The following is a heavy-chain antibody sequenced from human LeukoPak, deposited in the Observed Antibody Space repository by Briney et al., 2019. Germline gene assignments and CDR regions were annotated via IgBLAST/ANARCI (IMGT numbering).Heavy chain of an antibody. D-gene: IGHD3-10*02. CDR2: IKQDGSEK. V-gene: IGHV3-7*01. J-gene: IGHJ4*02. CDR1: GFTFSSYW. Sequence: GGSLRLSCAASGFTFSSYWMSWVRQAPGKGLEWVANIKQDGSEKYYVDSVKGRFTISRDNAKNSLYLQMNSLRDEDTAVYYCARDDTTITMSHDYWGQGTLVTVSS. CDR3: ARDDTTITMSHDY.